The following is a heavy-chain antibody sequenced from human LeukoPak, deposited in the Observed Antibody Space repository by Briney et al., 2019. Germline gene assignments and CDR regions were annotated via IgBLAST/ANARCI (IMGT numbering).Heavy chain of an antibody. Sequence: QPGRSLSLSCAASGFTFSSYAMHWVRQAPGKGLEWVAVISYDGSNKYYADSVKGRFTISRDNSKNTLYLQMNSLRPEDSAVHYCAKDGRGSGYFPDYWGQGTLVTVSS. J-gene: IGHJ4*02. V-gene: IGHV3-30*04. CDR2: ISYDGSNK. D-gene: IGHD3-22*01. CDR1: GFTFSSYA. CDR3: AKDGRGSGYFPDY.